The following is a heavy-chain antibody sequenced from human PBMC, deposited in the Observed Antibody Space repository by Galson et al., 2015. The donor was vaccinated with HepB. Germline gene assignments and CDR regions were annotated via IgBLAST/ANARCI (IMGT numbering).Heavy chain of an antibody. CDR1: GGSISSSNW. CDR2: IYHSGST. CDR3: ARDTGGIAAAGRINWFDP. J-gene: IGHJ5*02. V-gene: IGHV4-4*02. D-gene: IGHD6-13*01. Sequence: SETLSLTCAVSGGSISSSNWWSWVRQPPGKGLEWIGEIYHSGSTNYNPSLKSRVTISVDKSKNQFSLKLSSVTAADTAVYYCARDTGGIAAAGRINWFDPWGQGTLVTVSS.